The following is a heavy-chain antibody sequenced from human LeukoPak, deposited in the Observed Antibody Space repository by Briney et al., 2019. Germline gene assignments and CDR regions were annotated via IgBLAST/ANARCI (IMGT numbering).Heavy chain of an antibody. CDR2: IYYSGST. V-gene: IGHV4-39*07. CDR1: GGSISSSSYY. D-gene: IGHD6-13*01. Sequence: PSETLSLTCTVSGGSISSSSYYWGWIRQPPGKGLEWTGSIYYSGSTYYNPSLKSRVTISVDTSRNQFSLKLSSVAAADTAVYYCARFRASSWSDNWFDPWGQGTLVTVSS. CDR3: ARFRASSWSDNWFDP. J-gene: IGHJ5*02.